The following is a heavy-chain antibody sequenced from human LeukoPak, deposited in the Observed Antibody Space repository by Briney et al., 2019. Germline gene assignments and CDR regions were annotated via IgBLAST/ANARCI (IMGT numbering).Heavy chain of an antibody. Sequence: SETLSLTCTVFGGSISSYYWSWIRQPPGKGLEWIGYIYYSGSTNCNPSLKSRVTISVDTSKNQFSLKLSSVTAADTAVYYCARDSVDSSGWYWYFDLWGRGTLVTVSS. CDR1: GGSISSYY. CDR2: IYYSGST. V-gene: IGHV4-59*01. J-gene: IGHJ2*01. D-gene: IGHD6-19*01. CDR3: ARDSVDSSGWYWYFDL.